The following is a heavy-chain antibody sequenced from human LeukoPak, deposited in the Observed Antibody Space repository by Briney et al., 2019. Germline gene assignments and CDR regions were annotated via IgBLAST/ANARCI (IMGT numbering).Heavy chain of an antibody. CDR3: ARGQDAFDI. Sequence: SETLSLTCTVSGYSISSGYYWGWIRQPPGKGLEWIGSIYHSGSTYYNPSLKSRVTISVDTSKNQFSLKLSSVTAADTAVYYCARGQDAFDIWGQGTMVTVSS. CDR1: GYSISSGYY. J-gene: IGHJ3*02. CDR2: IYHSGST. V-gene: IGHV4-38-2*02.